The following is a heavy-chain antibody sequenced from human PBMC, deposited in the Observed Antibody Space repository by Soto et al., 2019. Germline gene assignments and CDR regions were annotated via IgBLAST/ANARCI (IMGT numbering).Heavy chain of an antibody. CDR1: GYTFTSYG. CDR3: ARARRITIFGVVIISDSFDP. V-gene: IGHV1-18*01. Sequence: ASVKVSCKASGYTFTSYGISWVRQAPGQGLEWMGWISAYNGNTNYAQKLQGRVTMTTDTSTSTAYMELRSLRSDDTAVYYCARARRITIFGVVIISDSFDPWGQGTLVTVSS. CDR2: ISAYNGNT. J-gene: IGHJ5*02. D-gene: IGHD3-3*01.